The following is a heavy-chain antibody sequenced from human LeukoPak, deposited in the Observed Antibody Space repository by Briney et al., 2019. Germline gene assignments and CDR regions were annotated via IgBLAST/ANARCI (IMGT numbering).Heavy chain of an antibody. CDR3: AGEINKWFDP. V-gene: IGHV3-23*01. CDR2: ISGSGGST. Sequence: PGGSLRLSCAASGFTFSSYAMSWVRQAPGKGLEWVSAISGSGGSTYYADSVKGRFTISRDNARSTVFLQLNSLRAEDTAVYYCAGEINKWFDPWGQGTLVTVSS. CDR1: GFTFSSYA. J-gene: IGHJ5*02.